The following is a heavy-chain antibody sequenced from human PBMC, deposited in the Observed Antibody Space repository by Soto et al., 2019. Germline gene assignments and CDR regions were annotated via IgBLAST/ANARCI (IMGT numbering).Heavy chain of an antibody. CDR1: TDSISSYY. CDR2: SHYSGSS. V-gene: IGHV4-59*12. J-gene: IGHJ5*02. Sequence: SETLSLTCTVSTDSISSYYWGWLRQPPGRGLEGIGYSHYSGSSNYNPSLKSRVTISVDTPKNQFSLKVKSMTAADTAVYYCARGGLAARKGRWFDPWGQGILVTVS. CDR3: ARGGLAARKGRWFDP. D-gene: IGHD6-6*01.